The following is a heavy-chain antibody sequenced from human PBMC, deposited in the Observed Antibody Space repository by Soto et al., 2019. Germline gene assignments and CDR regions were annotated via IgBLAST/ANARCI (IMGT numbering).Heavy chain of an antibody. Sequence: QVQLQESGPGLVKPSETLSLTCNVSGGSVRSGTHYWTWIRQAPGRGLEWVGYIHYSGSSNYNPPLKSRVTMSVDTSKNHFSLRLNSVTAGDTAVYYCARCVWNYNSDFNYGMDVWGQGTTVTVSS. CDR1: GGSVRSGTHY. J-gene: IGHJ6*02. D-gene: IGHD1-7*01. CDR2: IHYSGSS. V-gene: IGHV4-61*03. CDR3: ARCVWNYNSDFNYGMDV.